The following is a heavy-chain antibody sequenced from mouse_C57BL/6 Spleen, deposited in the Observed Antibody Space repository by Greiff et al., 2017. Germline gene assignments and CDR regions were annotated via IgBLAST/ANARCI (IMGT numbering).Heavy chain of an antibody. CDR2: IHPNSGST. J-gene: IGHJ4*01. Sequence: QVQLKQPGAELVMPGASVKLSCKASGYTFTSYWMHWVKQRPGQGLEWIGMIHPNSGSTNYNEKFKSKATLTVDKSSSTAYMQLSSLTSEDSAVYYCARNPGGYYAMDYWGQGTSVTVSS. CDR1: GYTFTSYW. CDR3: ARNPGGYYAMDY. V-gene: IGHV1-64*01.